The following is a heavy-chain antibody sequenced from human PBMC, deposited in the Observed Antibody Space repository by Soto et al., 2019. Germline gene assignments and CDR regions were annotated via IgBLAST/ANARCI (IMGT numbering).Heavy chain of an antibody. CDR1: GFTFSNAW. CDR2: IKSKTDGGTT. D-gene: IGHD3-9*01. CDR3: TTGVLRYFDWLSPYYYYYYGMDV. Sequence: GGSLRLSCAASGFTFSNAWMNWVGQAPGKGLEWVGRIKSKTDGGTTDYAAPVKGRFTISRDDSKNTLYLQMNSLKTEDTAVYYCTTGVLRYFDWLSPYYYYYYGMDVWGQGTTVTVSS. J-gene: IGHJ6*02. V-gene: IGHV3-15*07.